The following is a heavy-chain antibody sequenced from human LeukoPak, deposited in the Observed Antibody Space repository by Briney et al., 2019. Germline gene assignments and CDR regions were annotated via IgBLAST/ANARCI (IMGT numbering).Heavy chain of an antibody. J-gene: IGHJ5*02. V-gene: IGHV1-46*03. Sequence: ASVKVSCKASGYTFTSYYMHWVRQAPGQGLEWTGIINPSGGSTSYAQKFQGRVTMTRDTSTSTVYMELSSLRSEDTAVYYCARDLSRFLEWLSGWFDPWGQGTLVTVSS. CDR2: INPSGGST. CDR1: GYTFTSYY. D-gene: IGHD3-3*01. CDR3: ARDLSRFLEWLSGWFDP.